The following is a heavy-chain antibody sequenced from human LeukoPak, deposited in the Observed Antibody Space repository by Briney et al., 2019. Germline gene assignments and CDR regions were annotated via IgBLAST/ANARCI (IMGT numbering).Heavy chain of an antibody. CDR1: GSTFDDYA. V-gene: IGHV3-9*03. J-gene: IGHJ4*02. Sequence: GGSLRLSCAASGSTFDDYAMHWVRQAPGKGLEWVSGISWNSGSIDYADSVKGRFTISRDNAKNSLYLQMSSLRVEDMAFYYCAKGQYYQDRSGSPFDYWGQGTLVTVSS. CDR2: ISWNSGSI. D-gene: IGHD3-22*01. CDR3: AKGQYYQDRSGSPFDY.